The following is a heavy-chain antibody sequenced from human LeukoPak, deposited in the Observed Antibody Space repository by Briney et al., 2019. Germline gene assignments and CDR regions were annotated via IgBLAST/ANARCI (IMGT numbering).Heavy chain of an antibody. Sequence: GASVKVSCKASGYTFTSYYMHWVRQAPGQGLEWMGIINPSGGSTSYAQKFQGRVTMTRDTSTSTVYMELSSLRSEDTAVYYCARARDYYDSSGYYYYYMDVWGKGTTVTISS. CDR2: INPSGGST. V-gene: IGHV1-46*01. CDR1: GYTFTSYY. D-gene: IGHD3-22*01. J-gene: IGHJ6*03. CDR3: ARARDYYDSSGYYYYYMDV.